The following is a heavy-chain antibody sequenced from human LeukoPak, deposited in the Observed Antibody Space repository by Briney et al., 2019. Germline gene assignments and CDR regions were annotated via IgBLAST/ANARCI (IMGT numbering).Heavy chain of an antibody. V-gene: IGHV3-53*01. CDR1: GLTVSSNY. CDR2: IYTGGST. CDR3: TNTVVVVASTGFDY. Sequence: GGSLRLSCAASGLTVSSNYMSWVRQAPGKGLEWVSVIYTGGSTYYSDSVKGRFTISRDSSKNTLYLQMNSLRAEDTAVYYCTNTVVVVASTGFDYWGQGTLVTVSS. J-gene: IGHJ4*02. D-gene: IGHD2-15*01.